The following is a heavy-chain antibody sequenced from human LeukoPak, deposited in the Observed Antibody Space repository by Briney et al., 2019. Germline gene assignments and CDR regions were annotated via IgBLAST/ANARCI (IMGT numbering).Heavy chain of an antibody. CDR1: GDSVSSNSAA. CDR3: ARDGGLGLDTLDS. Sequence: RSQTLSLTCAISGDSVSSNSAAWNWIRQSPSRGLEWLGRTYYRSTWYTDYAVSVKSRISINPDTSKNQFSLHLTSLTPEDTAVSYCARDGGLGLDTLDSWGQVTMVTVSS. CDR2: TYYRSTWYT. D-gene: IGHD3/OR15-3a*01. J-gene: IGHJ3*02. V-gene: IGHV6-1*01.